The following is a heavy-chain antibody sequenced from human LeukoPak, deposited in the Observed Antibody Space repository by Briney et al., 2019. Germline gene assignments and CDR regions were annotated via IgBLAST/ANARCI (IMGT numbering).Heavy chain of an antibody. V-gene: IGHV3-23*01. CDR2: IGSSGGST. J-gene: IGHJ4*02. Sequence: GGSLRLSCAASGFTFGSFAMSWVRQAPGKGLEWVSLIGSSGGSTNYADSVKGRFTISRDNSKNTLYLQMNSLTAEDTAVYYCAKSLWAGRYYFEYWGQGALVNVSS. CDR1: GFTFGSFA. CDR3: AKSLWAGRYYFEY. D-gene: IGHD3/OR15-3a*01.